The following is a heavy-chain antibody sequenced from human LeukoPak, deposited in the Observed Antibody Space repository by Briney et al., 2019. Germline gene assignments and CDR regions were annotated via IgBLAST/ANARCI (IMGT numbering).Heavy chain of an antibody. CDR3: SRYRVEWNVDLFGY. J-gene: IGHJ4*01. Sequence: GGSLRLSCAASGFTVSSNYMSWVRQAPWKGVEWVSVIYSGGSTYYADSVKGRFTISRDNSKNTLYLQMNSLRAEAPAVYYCSRYRVEWNVDLFGYCGQGSLVTV. CDR2: IYSGGST. CDR1: GFTVSSNY. D-gene: IGHD1-1*01. V-gene: IGHV3-53*01.